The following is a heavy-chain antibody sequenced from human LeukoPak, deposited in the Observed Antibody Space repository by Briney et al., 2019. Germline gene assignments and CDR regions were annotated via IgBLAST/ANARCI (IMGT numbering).Heavy chain of an antibody. D-gene: IGHD6-6*01. J-gene: IGHJ4*02. CDR3: ARAEAIAARPTVDY. Sequence: ASVKVSCKASGYTFTGYYMHWVRQAPGQGLEWMGYINPNSGATNYAQKFRGRVTMTRDTSMSTAYMELSRLTSDDTAGYYCARAEAIAARPTVDYWGQGTLVTVSS. V-gene: IGHV1-2*02. CDR1: GYTFTGYY. CDR2: INPNSGAT.